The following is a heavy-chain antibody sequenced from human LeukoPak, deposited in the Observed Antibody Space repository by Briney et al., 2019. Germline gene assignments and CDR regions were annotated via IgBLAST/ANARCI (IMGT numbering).Heavy chain of an antibody. D-gene: IGHD3-3*01. CDR2: IIPIFGTA. J-gene: IGHJ4*02. V-gene: IGHV1-69*13. CDR1: GGTFSSYA. Sequence: ASVKVSCKASGGTFSSYAISWVRQAPGQGLEWMGGIIPIFGTANYAQKFQGRVTITADESTSTAYMELSSLRSEGTAVYYCARGPVDFWGGSPNLSDYFDYWGQGTLVTVSS. CDR3: ARGPVDFWGGSPNLSDYFDY.